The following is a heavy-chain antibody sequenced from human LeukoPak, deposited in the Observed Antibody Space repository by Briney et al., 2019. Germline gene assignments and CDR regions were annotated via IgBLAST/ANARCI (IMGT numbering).Heavy chain of an antibody. D-gene: IGHD4-17*01. J-gene: IGHJ4*02. CDR2: ISYDGSNK. CDR1: GFTFSSYG. CDR3: AKEGDYGDLDY. Sequence: GGSLRLSCAASGFTFSSYGMHWVGQAPGKGLEWVAVISYDGSNKYYAGSVKGRFTISRDNSKNPLYLQMNSLRAEDTAVYYCAKEGDYGDLDYWGQGTLVTVSS. V-gene: IGHV3-30*18.